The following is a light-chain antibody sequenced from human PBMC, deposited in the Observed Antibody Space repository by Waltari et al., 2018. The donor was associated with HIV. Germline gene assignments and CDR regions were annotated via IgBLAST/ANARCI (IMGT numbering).Light chain of an antibody. CDR3: RRYYSTPWT. J-gene: IGKJ1*01. CDR2: WAS. CDR1: RGVLYNNQNY. V-gene: IGKV4-1*01. Sequence: DIVMTQSPDSLAVSLGERATINCKSGRGVLYNNQNYLAWYHQKPWQPPKLLIYWASTRESGVPDRFSGGGSGTDCTLTISGLQAEDVSVYYCRRYYSTPWTFGQGTKVEIK.